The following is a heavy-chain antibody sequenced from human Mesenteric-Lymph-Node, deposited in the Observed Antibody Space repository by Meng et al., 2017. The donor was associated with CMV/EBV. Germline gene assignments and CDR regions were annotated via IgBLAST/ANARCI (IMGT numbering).Heavy chain of an antibody. CDR2: IAYSGST. Sequence: SETLSLTCSVSGDSISRSAYYWGWIRQPPGKGLEWIGSIAYSGSTYYKPSLKSRSTISLDTSKNQFSLKLNSVTAADTAVYYCARGWFGESFDYWGQGTLVTVSS. CDR3: ARGWFGESFDY. D-gene: IGHD3-10*01. V-gene: IGHV4-39*07. CDR1: GDSISRSAYY. J-gene: IGHJ4*02.